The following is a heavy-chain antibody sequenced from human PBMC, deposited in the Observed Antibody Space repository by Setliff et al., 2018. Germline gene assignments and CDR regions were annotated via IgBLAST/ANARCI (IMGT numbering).Heavy chain of an antibody. Sequence: GASVKVSCKASGYVFINFYMYWVRQAPGQGLEWMGIINSSGGSASYAPQFQGRITMTRDTSTSTVYMELSSLKSNDTAVYYCARDRNDNYESSGYYYAGGYMDVWGKGTTVTVSS. CDR3: ARDRNDNYESSGYYYAGGYMDV. V-gene: IGHV1-46*01. CDR2: INSSGGSA. CDR1: GYVFINFY. D-gene: IGHD3-22*01. J-gene: IGHJ6*03.